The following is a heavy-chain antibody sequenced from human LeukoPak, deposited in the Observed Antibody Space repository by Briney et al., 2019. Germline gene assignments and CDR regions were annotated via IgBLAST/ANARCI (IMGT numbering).Heavy chain of an antibody. Sequence: ESLKISCKGSGYNFINYWIGWVRQMPGKGLEWMGIIYPGDSDTRYSPSFQGQVTISADKSITTAYLQWSSLKASDTAMYYCAGSPWFGEFRPNWFDPWGQGTLVTVSS. D-gene: IGHD3-10*01. CDR1: GYNFINYW. J-gene: IGHJ5*02. CDR3: AGSPWFGEFRPNWFDP. CDR2: IYPGDSDT. V-gene: IGHV5-51*01.